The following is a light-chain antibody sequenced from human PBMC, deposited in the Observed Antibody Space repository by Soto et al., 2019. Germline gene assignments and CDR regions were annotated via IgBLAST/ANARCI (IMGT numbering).Light chain of an antibody. J-gene: IGKJ2*01. CDR3: QHYGSSPPYT. Sequence: EIVLTQSPATLSLSPGERATLSCGASQALRSSYLAWYQQKPGLAPRLLIYATSSRATGIPDRFSGGGSGTDFTLTISRLEAEDSAVYYCQHYGSSPPYTFGQGTKLKIK. CDR2: ATS. CDR1: QALRSSY. V-gene: IGKV3D-20*01.